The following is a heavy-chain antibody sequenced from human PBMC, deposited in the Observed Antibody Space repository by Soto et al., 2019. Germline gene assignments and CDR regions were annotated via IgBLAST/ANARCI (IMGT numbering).Heavy chain of an antibody. J-gene: IGHJ6*02. CDR1: GFTFINYA. CDR3: VKWGISVYDFPPPSGYYFFNGVDV. V-gene: IGHV3-23*01. D-gene: IGHD5-12*01. CDR2: ISGSGHNT. Sequence: EVQLLESGGGLVQRGESLRLSCAASGFTFINYAMSWVRQAPGKGLEWVSAISGSGHNTYYTESLKGRFTISRDNSKNTLSLKGNRLRAEEKVVYYFVKWGISVYDFPPPSGYYFFNGVDVWGQGTTVTVSS.